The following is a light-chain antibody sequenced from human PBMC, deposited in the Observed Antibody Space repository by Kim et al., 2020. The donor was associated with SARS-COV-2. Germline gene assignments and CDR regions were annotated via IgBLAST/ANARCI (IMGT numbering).Light chain of an antibody. CDR3: QHFGGSYT. CDR1: QTVSSIY. J-gene: IGKJ1*01. V-gene: IGKV3-20*01. CDR2: GAS. Sequence: EIVLTQSPGTLSLSPGERGTLSCRASQTVSSIYLAWYQQKRGQAPRLLIYGASSRATGIPDRFSGSGSGTDFTLTISRLEPEDFAVYYCQHFGGSYTFGQGTKVEIK.